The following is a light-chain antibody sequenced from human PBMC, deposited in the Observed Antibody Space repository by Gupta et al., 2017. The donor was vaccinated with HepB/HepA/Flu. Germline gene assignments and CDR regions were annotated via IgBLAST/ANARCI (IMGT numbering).Light chain of an antibody. V-gene: IGKV3-11*01. CDR3: QQHSSWPTFT. J-gene: IGKJ5*01. Sequence: ESVFTQSTATLSLSPGERATLSCRASQSVSSYLAWYQQKPGQAPRLLIYDASNRGTGIPARFSDSGCGTNFTLTISSREQEDFAVYYCQQHSSWPTFTFGQGTQVDIK. CDR1: QSVSSY. CDR2: DAS.